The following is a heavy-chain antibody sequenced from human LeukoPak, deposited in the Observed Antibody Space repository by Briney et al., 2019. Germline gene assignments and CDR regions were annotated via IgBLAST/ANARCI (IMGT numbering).Heavy chain of an antibody. CDR3: AKVGGSSSWTGNWFDP. D-gene: IGHD6-13*01. Sequence: ASVKVSCKASGYTFTSYGISWVRQAPGQGLEWMGWISAYNGNTNYAQKFQGRVTITADESTSTAYMELSSLRSEDTAVYYCAKVGGSSSWTGNWFDPWGQGTLVTVSS. CDR1: GYTFTSYG. CDR2: ISAYNGNT. J-gene: IGHJ5*02. V-gene: IGHV1-18*01.